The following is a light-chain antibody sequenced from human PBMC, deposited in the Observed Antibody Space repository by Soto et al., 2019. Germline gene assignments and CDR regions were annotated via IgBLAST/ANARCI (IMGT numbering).Light chain of an antibody. V-gene: IGKV3-20*01. Sequence: EFVLTQSPGTLSLSPGESATLSCSASQTVRNNYLAWYQQKPGQAPRLLIYDASSRATGIPDRFSGGGSGTDFTLTISRLEPEDFAVYYCQQFSSYPLTFGGGTKVDIK. CDR2: DAS. J-gene: IGKJ4*01. CDR1: QTVRNNY. CDR3: QQFSSYPLT.